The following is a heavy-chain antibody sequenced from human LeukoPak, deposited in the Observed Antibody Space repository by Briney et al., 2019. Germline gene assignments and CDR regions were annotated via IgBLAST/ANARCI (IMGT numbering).Heavy chain of an antibody. CDR3: ASGWLQSSLDY. V-gene: IGHV1-69*05. D-gene: IGHD5-24*01. CDR1: GGTFSSYA. J-gene: IGHJ4*02. CDR2: IIPIFGTA. Sequence: ATVKVSCKASGGTFSSYAISWARQAPGQGLEWMGGIIPIFGTANYAQKFQGRVTITTDESTSTAYMELSSLRSEDTAVYYCASGWLQSSLDYGGQGTLVTVSS.